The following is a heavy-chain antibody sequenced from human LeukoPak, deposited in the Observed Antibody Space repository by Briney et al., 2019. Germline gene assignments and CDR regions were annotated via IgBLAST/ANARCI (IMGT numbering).Heavy chain of an antibody. Sequence: GGSLRLSCIASGFTFSNYPMHWVRQAPGKGLEYVSVISDTGGRTYYENSVKGRFTISRDNSKNTLYLQMGSLRPEGTAVYYCARDHYGGNSDYWGQGTLVTVSS. D-gene: IGHD4-23*01. CDR3: ARDHYGGNSDY. J-gene: IGHJ4*02. CDR1: GFTFSNYP. V-gene: IGHV3-64*01. CDR2: ISDTGGRT.